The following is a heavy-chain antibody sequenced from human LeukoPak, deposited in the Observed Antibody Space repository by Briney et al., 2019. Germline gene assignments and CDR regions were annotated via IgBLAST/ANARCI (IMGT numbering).Heavy chain of an antibody. J-gene: IGHJ4*02. D-gene: IGHD3-10*01. CDR3: ARGSGSYPFDY. CDR2: IYHSGST. CDR1: GGSIGSGPYY. V-gene: IGHV4-38-2*02. Sequence: SQTLSLTCTVSGGSIGSGPYYWSWIRQPPGKGLEWIGSIYHSGSTYYNPSLKSRVTISVDTSKNQFSLKLSSVTAADTAVYYCARGSGSYPFDYWGQGTLVTVSS.